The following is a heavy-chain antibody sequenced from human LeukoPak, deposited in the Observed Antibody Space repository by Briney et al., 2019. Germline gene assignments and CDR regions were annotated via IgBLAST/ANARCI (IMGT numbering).Heavy chain of an antibody. CDR3: ASWRFGGSYYGYFDY. CDR2: ISGSGGST. Sequence: PGGSLRLSCAASGFTFSSYAMSWVRQAPGKGLEWVSAISGSGGSTYYADSVKGRFTISRDNSKNTLYLQMNSLRAEDTAVYYCASWRFGGSYYGYFDYWGQGTLVTVSS. CDR1: GFTFSSYA. J-gene: IGHJ4*02. V-gene: IGHV3-23*01. D-gene: IGHD1-26*01.